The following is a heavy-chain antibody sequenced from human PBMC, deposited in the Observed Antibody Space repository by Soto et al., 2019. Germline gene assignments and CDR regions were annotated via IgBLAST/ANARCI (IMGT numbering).Heavy chain of an antibody. Sequence: GGSLRLSCTASGFTFGDYAMSWFRQAPGKGLEWVGFIRSKAYGGTTEYAASVKGRFTISRDDSKSIAYLQMNSLKTEDTTVYYCTRDVRSSSSEVGYFDYWGQGTLVTVSS. CDR3: TRDVRSSSSEVGYFDY. J-gene: IGHJ4*02. CDR1: GFTFGDYA. V-gene: IGHV3-49*03. CDR2: IRSKAYGGTT. D-gene: IGHD6-6*01.